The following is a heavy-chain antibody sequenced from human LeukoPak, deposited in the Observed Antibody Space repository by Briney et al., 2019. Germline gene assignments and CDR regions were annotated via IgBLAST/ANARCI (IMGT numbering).Heavy chain of an antibody. D-gene: IGHD6-13*01. J-gene: IGHJ4*02. V-gene: IGHV3-33*06. CDR3: AKGGYSSSWCGDY. CDR2: IWYDGSNK. CDR1: GFTFSSYA. Sequence: PGGSLRLSCAASGFTFSSYAMHWVRQAPGKGLEWVAIIWYDGSNKYYADSVKGRFTISRDNSKSTLYLQMNSLRAEDTAVYYCAKGGYSSSWCGDYWGQGTLVTVSS.